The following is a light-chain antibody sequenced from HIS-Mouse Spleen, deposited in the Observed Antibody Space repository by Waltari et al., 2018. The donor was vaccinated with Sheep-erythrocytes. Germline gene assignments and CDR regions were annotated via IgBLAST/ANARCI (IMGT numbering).Light chain of an antibody. CDR2: SNN. J-gene: IGLJ2*01. CDR3: AAWDDSLNGVV. Sequence: QSVLTQPPSASGTPGQRVTMSCSGSSSNIGSNTVNWYQQLPGTAPKLLIYSNNQRPSRVPDRFAGSKSGTSASLAISGLQSEDEADYYCAAWDDSLNGVVFGGGTKLTVL. V-gene: IGLV1-44*01. CDR1: SSNIGSNT.